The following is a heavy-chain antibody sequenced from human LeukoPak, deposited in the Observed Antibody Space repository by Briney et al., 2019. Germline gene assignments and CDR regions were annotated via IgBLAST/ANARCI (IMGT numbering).Heavy chain of an antibody. CDR2: IYYSGSI. D-gene: IGHD1-1*01. Sequence: AETLSLTCSVSGGSISSYFWSWIRQPPGKGLEWIGYIYYSGSINYNPSLKSRLTISVDTSKNQFSLKLSSVTAADTAVYYCARTSMEGGTTRSLDYWGQGTLVTVSS. CDR3: ARTSMEGGTTRSLDY. V-gene: IGHV4-59*12. CDR1: GGSISSYF. J-gene: IGHJ4*02.